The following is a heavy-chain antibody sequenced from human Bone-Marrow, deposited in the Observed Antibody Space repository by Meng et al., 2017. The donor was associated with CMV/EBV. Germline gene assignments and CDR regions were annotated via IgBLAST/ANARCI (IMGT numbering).Heavy chain of an antibody. CDR3: ARDVTTLGYSGMDV. CDR2: ISYDGSTE. D-gene: IGHD4-23*01. V-gene: IGHV3-30*04. J-gene: IGHJ6*02. CDR1: SGFTLSGYA. Sequence: GESLKISCVASSGFTLSGYAMHWVRQAPGKGLEWLALISYDGSTEYLADAVRGRFSISRDNSKNTLYVHMNSLRPEDTAIYYCARDVTTLGYSGMDVWGQGTTVTVSS.